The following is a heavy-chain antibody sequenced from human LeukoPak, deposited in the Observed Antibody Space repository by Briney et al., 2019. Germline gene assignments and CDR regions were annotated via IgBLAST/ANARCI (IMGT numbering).Heavy chain of an antibody. J-gene: IGHJ4*02. V-gene: IGHV1-2*02. D-gene: IGHD3-22*01. CDR2: INPNSGGT. CDR1: GYTFTGYY. CDR3: ARFSHYYDSSGYYDY. Sequence: ASVTVSCKASGYTFTGYYMHWVRQAPGQGLEWMGWINPNSGGTNYAQKFQGRVTMTRDTSISTAYMELSRLRSDDTAVYYCARFSHYYDSSGYYDYWGQGTLVTVSS.